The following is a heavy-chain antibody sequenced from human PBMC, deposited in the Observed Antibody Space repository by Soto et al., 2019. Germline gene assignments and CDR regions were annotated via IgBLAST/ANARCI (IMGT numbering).Heavy chain of an antibody. Sequence: SETLSLTCTVSGGSISSGGYYWIWIRHHPGKGLEWIGYIYYSGSTYYNPSLKSRVTISVDTSKNQFSLKLSSVTAADTAVYYCARLERGSSSAADAFDIWGQGTMVTVSS. CDR1: GGSISSGGYY. V-gene: IGHV4-31*03. D-gene: IGHD6-6*01. J-gene: IGHJ3*02. CDR2: IYYSGST. CDR3: ARLERGSSSAADAFDI.